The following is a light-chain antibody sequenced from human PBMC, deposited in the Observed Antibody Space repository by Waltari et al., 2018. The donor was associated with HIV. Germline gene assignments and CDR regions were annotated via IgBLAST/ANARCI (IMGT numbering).Light chain of an antibody. CDR2: EVT. CDR1: TSAFGRYHS. J-gene: IGLJ2*01. V-gene: IGLV2-14*03. Sequence: QSALTQPASVSGSPGQSVTISCTDSTSAFGRYHSVSWYQQPPDNVPKVIMYEVTSRPSGIPHRFSGSRSGNTASLTISGLQTEDEAVYYCSTHTTNDTLIFGGGTKLTVL. CDR3: STHTTNDTLI.